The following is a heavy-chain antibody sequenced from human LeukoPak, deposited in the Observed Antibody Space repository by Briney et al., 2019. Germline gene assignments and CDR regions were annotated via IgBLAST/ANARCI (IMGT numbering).Heavy chain of an antibody. J-gene: IGHJ3*02. V-gene: IGHV3-30*02. D-gene: IGHD3-22*01. CDR1: GFTFSHYT. CDR2: IRYDGSNK. CDR3: AKYYYDSSGYYTAGESAFDI. Sequence: GGSLRLSCTASGFTFSHYTINWVRQAPGKGLEWVAFIRYDGSNKYYADSVKGRFTISRDNSKNTLYLQMNSLRAEDTAVYYCAKYYYDSSGYYTAGESAFDIWGQGTMVTVSS.